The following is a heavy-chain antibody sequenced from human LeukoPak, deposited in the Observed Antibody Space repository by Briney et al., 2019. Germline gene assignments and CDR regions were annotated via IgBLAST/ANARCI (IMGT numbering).Heavy chain of an antibody. J-gene: IGHJ3*02. V-gene: IGHV3-30*04. CDR2: ISYDGSNK. CDR3: ARFVVGDDENYGDYVFFPPGYDAFDI. D-gene: IGHD4-17*01. CDR1: GFTFSSYA. Sequence: PGGSLRLSCAASGFTFSSYAMHWVRQAPGKGLEWVAVISYDGSNKYYADSVKGRFTISRDNSKNTLYLQMNSLRAEDTAVYYCARFVVGDDENYGDYVFFPPGYDAFDIWGQGTMVTVSS.